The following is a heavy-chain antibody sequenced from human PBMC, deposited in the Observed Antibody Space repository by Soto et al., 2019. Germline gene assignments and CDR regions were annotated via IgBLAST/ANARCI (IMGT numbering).Heavy chain of an antibody. CDR2: ISSSSSYI. CDR1: GVSCSSYS. D-gene: IGHD4-17*01. CDR3: ARDDRPTTANFDY. V-gene: IGHV3-21*01. J-gene: IGHJ4*02. Sequence: CGSLRLSCGASGVSCSSYSMNWVRQAPGKGLEWVSSISSSSSYIYYADSVKGRFTISRDNAKNSLYLQMNSLRAEDTAVYYCARDDRPTTANFDYWGQGTLVTVSS.